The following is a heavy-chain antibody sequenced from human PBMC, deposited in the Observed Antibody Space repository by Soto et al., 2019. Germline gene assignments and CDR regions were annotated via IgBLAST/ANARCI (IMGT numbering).Heavy chain of an antibody. V-gene: IGHV3-74*01. CDR2: INSNDCSR. Sequence: EVHLVESGGALVQPGGSLRLSCAASGFTFSNYWMHWVRQAPGKGLVWVSRINSNDCSRSYADSVKGRFTISRDNAKNTLYLQMNSLRAEDTAVYYCAMGSAVVSFGGQGTLVTVSS. CDR3: AMGSAVVSF. D-gene: IGHD2-8*02. CDR1: GFTFSNYW. J-gene: IGHJ4*02.